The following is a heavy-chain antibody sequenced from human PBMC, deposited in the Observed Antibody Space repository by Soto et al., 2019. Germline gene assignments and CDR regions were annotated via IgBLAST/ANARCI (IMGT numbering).Heavy chain of an antibody. V-gene: IGHV1-69*12. CDR2: IIPIFGTP. Sequence: QVQLVQSGAEVKKPGSSVKVSCKASGGTFSSYAISWVRQAPGQGLEWMGGIIPIFGTPNYAQKFQGRVTITADECTSTAYRELSSLRSEDTAVYYCAKDRGYSYGNYYYYGMDVWGQGTTVTVSS. CDR3: AKDRGYSYGNYYYYGMDV. D-gene: IGHD5-18*01. J-gene: IGHJ6*02. CDR1: GGTFSSYA.